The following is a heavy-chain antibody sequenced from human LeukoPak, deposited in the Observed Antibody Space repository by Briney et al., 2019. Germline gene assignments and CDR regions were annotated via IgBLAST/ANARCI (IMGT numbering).Heavy chain of an antibody. CDR2: INHSGST. Sequence: PSETLSLTCAVYGGSFSGYYWSWIRQPPGKGLDWIGEINHSGSTNYNPSLKSRVTISVDTSKNQFSLKLSSVTAADTAVYYCARGDIVVVPAAKAYYYYMDVWGKGTTVTVSS. V-gene: IGHV4-34*01. J-gene: IGHJ6*03. CDR3: ARGDIVVVPAAKAYYYYMDV. CDR1: GGSFSGYY. D-gene: IGHD2-2*01.